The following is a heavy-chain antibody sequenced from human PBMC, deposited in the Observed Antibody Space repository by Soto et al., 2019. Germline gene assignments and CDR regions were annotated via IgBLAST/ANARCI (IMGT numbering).Heavy chain of an antibody. CDR3: ARDRGYSGYDFLIRYFDY. J-gene: IGHJ4*02. D-gene: IGHD5-12*01. CDR1: GYTFTGYY. Sequence: ASVKVSCKASGYTFTGYYMHWVRQAPGQGLEWMGWINPNSGGTNYAQKFQGWVTMTRDTSISTAYMELSRLRSDDTAVYYCARDRGYSGYDFLIRYFDYWGQGTLVTVSS. CDR2: INPNSGGT. V-gene: IGHV1-2*04.